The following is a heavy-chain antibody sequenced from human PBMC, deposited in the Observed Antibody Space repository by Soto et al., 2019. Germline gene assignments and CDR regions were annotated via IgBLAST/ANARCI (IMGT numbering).Heavy chain of an antibody. D-gene: IGHD2-15*01. CDR2: IIPIFGTA. J-gene: IGHJ5*02. CDR3: ARDGYCRGGSGYEGGWFDP. CDR1: GGTFSSYA. Sequence: QVQLVQSGAEVKKPGSSVKVSCKASGGTFSSYAIRWVRQAPGQGLEWMGGIIPIFGTANYAQKFKGRVTITADESTSTAYMYLSSLRSEDTAVYYCARDGYCRGGSGYEGGWFDPWGQGPLVTVSS. V-gene: IGHV1-69*01.